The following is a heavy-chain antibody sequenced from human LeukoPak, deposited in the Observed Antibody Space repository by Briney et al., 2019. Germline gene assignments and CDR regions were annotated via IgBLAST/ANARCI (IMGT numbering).Heavy chain of an antibody. Sequence: PSETLSLTCAVPGGSISSNNWWGWVRQPPGKGLEWIGEIYHSGSPNYNPSLKSRVTISVDKSGNHFSLNLSSVTAADTAVYYCARVNINNWHSCDYWGQGTLVTVSS. V-gene: IGHV4-4*02. D-gene: IGHD1-1*01. CDR2: IYHSGSP. J-gene: IGHJ4*02. CDR1: GGSISSNNW. CDR3: ARVNINNWHSCDY.